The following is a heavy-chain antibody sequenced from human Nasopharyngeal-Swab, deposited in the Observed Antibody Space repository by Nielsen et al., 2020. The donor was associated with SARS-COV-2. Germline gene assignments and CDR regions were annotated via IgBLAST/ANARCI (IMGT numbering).Heavy chain of an antibody. J-gene: IGHJ4*02. CDR2: ISWNSGSI. V-gene: IGHV3-9*01. Sequence: LSLTCAASGFTFDDYAMHWVRQAPGKGLEWVSGISWNSGSIGYADSVKGRFTISRDNAMNSLYLQMNSLRAEDTALYYCAKDKGYSSGWAFDYWGQGTLVTVSS. D-gene: IGHD6-19*01. CDR1: GFTFDDYA. CDR3: AKDKGYSSGWAFDY.